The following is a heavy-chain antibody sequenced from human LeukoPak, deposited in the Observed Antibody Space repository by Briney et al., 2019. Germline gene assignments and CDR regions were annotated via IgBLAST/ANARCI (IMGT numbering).Heavy chain of an antibody. CDR1: GFTFSSYW. CDR3: AESGAYCSGGSCYLG. Sequence: GGSLRLSCAASGFTFSSYWMSWVRQAPGKGLEWVANIKQDGSEKYYVDSVKGRFTISRDNAKNSLYLQMNSLRAEDTAVHYCAESGAYCSGGSCYLGWGQGTLVTVSS. J-gene: IGHJ4*02. CDR2: IKQDGSEK. V-gene: IGHV3-7*01. D-gene: IGHD2-15*01.